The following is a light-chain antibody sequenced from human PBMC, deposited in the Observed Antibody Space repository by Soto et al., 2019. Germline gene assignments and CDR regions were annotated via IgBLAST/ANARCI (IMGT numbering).Light chain of an antibody. CDR1: SSDVGRYHL. CDR2: DDH. J-gene: IGLJ1*01. CDR3: CSYAGSNTWV. V-gene: IGLV2-23*01. Sequence: QSALTQPASVSGSPGQAITISCTGTSSDVGRYHLVSWYQQHPGKAPKLIISDDHKRPSGVSDRFSGSKSGNTASLTISGLQAEDEADYHCCSYAGSNTWVFGTGTKVTVL.